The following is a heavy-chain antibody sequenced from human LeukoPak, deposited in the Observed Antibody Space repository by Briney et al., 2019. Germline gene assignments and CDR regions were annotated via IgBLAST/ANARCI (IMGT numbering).Heavy chain of an antibody. Sequence: SETLSLTCAVYGGSFSGYYWSWIRQPLGKGLEWIGEINHSENTDYNPSLKSRVTISVDTSKNQLSLKLSSVTAADTAVYYCARAPHFFDTSGSRYYFDYWGQGALVTVSS. CDR2: INHSENT. CDR3: ARAPHFFDTSGSRYYFDY. CDR1: GGSFSGYY. V-gene: IGHV4-34*01. J-gene: IGHJ4*02. D-gene: IGHD3-22*01.